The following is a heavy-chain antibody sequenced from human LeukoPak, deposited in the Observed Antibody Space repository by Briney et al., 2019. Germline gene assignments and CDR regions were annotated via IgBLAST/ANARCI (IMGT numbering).Heavy chain of an antibody. CDR1: GFTFSSNC. D-gene: IGHD3-10*01. CDR3: AKTRIITAYDALDI. CDR2: INSDGTTT. V-gene: IGHV3-74*01. Sequence: GGSLRLTCAASGFTFSSNCMYWVRQAPGKGPVWVSRINSDGTTTTYADSVKGRFTISRDNARNTLYLQMNSLRAENTAVYYCAKTRIITAYDALDIWGQGTVVSVSS. J-gene: IGHJ3*02.